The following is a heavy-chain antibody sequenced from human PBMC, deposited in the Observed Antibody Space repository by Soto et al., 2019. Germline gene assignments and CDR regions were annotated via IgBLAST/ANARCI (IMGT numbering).Heavy chain of an antibody. CDR2: INPNSGGT. CDR1: GYTFTGYY. V-gene: IGHV1-2*04. D-gene: IGHD2-21*02. J-gene: IGHJ3*02. CDR3: ARDRGDGNNAFDI. Sequence: ASVKVSCKASGYTFTGYYMHWVRQAPGQGLEWMGWINPNSGGTNYAQKFQGWVTMTRDTSISTAYMELSRLRSDDTAVYYCARDRGDGNNAFDIWGQGTMVTVSS.